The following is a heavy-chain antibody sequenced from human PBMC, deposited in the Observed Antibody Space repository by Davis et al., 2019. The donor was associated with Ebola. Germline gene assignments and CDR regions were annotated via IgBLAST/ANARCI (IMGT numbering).Heavy chain of an antibody. V-gene: IGHV3-48*02. CDR1: GFTFSSYS. D-gene: IGHD4-23*01. J-gene: IGHJ4*02. Sequence: PGGSLRLSCAASGFTFSSYSMNWVRQAPGKGLEWVSYISSSSSTIYYADSVKGRFTISRDNAKNSLYLKMNSLRDEDTAVYYCARETVVTSIDYWGQGTLVTVSS. CDR2: ISSSSSTI. CDR3: ARETVVTSIDY.